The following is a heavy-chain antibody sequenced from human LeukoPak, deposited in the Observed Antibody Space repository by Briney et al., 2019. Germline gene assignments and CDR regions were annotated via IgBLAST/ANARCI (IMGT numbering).Heavy chain of an antibody. CDR3: ATWAFYHSLDV. CDR2: INKDGRAT. CDR1: GLTFDAYA. J-gene: IGHJ6*02. D-gene: IGHD1-26*01. Sequence: GGPLRLSCGASGLTFDAYAMHWVRQAPGKGLEWVSLINKDGRATYYADSVKGRFTISRDNSKNSLYLQTNSLRSEDTALYYCATWAFYHSLDVWGQGTTVTVSS. V-gene: IGHV3-43*02.